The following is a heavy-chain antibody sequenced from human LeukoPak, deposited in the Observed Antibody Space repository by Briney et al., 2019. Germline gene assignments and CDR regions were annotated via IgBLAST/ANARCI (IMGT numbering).Heavy chain of an antibody. CDR3: AKDRGGSYYDAFDM. V-gene: IGHV3-9*01. Sequence: GRSLRLSCAASGFTFDDYAMHWVRQAPGKGLEWVSGLTWNGGSIDYADSVKGRFTISRGNARNSLYLQMNNLRAGDTALYYCAKDRGGSYYDAFDMWGQGTMVTVSS. CDR2: LTWNGGSI. D-gene: IGHD1-26*01. CDR1: GFTFDDYA. J-gene: IGHJ3*02.